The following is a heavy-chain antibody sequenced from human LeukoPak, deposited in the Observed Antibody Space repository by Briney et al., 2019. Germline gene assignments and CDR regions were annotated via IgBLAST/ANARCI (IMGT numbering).Heavy chain of an antibody. Sequence: GGSLRLSCAASGFTFSSYWMNWARQAPGKGLGWVASINHNGNVNYYVDSVKGRFAISRDNAKNSLYLQMSNLRAEDTAVYFCAREGGLDVWGQGATVTVSS. J-gene: IGHJ6*02. CDR1: GFTFSSYW. V-gene: IGHV3-7*03. CDR2: INHNGNVN. CDR3: AREGGLDV.